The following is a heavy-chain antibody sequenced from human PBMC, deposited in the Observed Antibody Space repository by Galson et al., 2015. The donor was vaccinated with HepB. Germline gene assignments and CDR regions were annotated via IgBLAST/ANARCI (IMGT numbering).Heavy chain of an antibody. Sequence: SVKVSCKASGYTFTSYGISWVRQAPGQGLEWMGWISAYNGNTNYAQKLQGRVTMTTDTSTSTAYMELRSLRSDDTAVYYCARDKRVLWFGELPDYWGQGTLVTVSS. D-gene: IGHD3-10*01. CDR1: GYTFTSYG. V-gene: IGHV1-18*04. CDR2: ISAYNGNT. J-gene: IGHJ4*02. CDR3: ARDKRVLWFGELPDY.